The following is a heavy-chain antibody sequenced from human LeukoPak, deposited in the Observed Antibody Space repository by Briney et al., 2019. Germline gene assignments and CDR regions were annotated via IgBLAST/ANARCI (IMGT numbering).Heavy chain of an antibody. J-gene: IGHJ6*02. CDR3: ARDNYYYYGMDV. Sequence: QAGGSLRLSCAASGFTFSSYGMHWVRQAPGKGLEWVAVIWYDGSNKYYADSVKGRFTISRDNSKNTLYLQMNSLRAEDTAVYYCARDNYYYYGMDVWGQGTTVTVSS. CDR1: GFTFSSYG. CDR2: IWYDGSNK. V-gene: IGHV3-33*08.